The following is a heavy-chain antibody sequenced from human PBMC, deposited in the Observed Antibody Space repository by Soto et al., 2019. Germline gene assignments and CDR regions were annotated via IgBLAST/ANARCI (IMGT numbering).Heavy chain of an antibody. Sequence: QVQLVESGGGLVKPGGSLRLSCAASGFTFSDYDMSWIRQAPGKGLEWVSYISSSGSSIYYADSVNGRFTISRDNDKNSRYLQMDSLRDEDTAVYYCARGRGKTDAFDIWGQGTMVTVSS. CDR1: GFTFSDYD. J-gene: IGHJ3*02. V-gene: IGHV3-11*01. CDR3: ARGRGKTDAFDI. CDR2: ISSSGSSI. D-gene: IGHD1-1*01.